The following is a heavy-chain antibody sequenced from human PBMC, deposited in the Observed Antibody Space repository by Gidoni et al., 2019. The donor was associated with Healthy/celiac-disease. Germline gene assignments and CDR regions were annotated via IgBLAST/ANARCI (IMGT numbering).Heavy chain of an antibody. CDR1: GFTFSCYS. CDR2: ISSSSSYI. CDR3: ARAPPGDAFDI. J-gene: IGHJ3*02. Sequence: EVQLVESGGGLVKPGGSLRLSCAASGFTFSCYSMNWVRQAPGKGLEWVSSISSSSSYIYYADSVKGRFSISRDNAKNSLYLQMNSLRAEDTAVYYCARAPPGDAFDIWGQGTMVTVSS. V-gene: IGHV3-21*01.